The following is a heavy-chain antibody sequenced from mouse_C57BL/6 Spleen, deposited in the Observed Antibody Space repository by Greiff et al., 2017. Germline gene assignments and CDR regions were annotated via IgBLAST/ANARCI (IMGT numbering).Heavy chain of an antibody. J-gene: IGHJ1*03. CDR2: IYPGDGDT. CDR3: ARWLLPFWYFDV. V-gene: IGHV1-82*01. CDR1: GYAFSSSW. Sequence: VQLQQSGPELVKPGASVKISCKASGYAFSSSWMNWVKQRPGKGLEWIGRIYPGDGDTNYNGKFKGTATLTADKSSSTAYMQLSSLTSEDSAVYVCARWLLPFWYFDVWGTGTTVTVSS. D-gene: IGHD2-3*01.